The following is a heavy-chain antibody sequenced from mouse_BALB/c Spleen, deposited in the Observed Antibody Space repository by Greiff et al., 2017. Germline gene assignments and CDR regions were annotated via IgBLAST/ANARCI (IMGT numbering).Heavy chain of an antibody. CDR3: TTFITTVVEGFAY. CDR1: GYTFTSYW. Sequence: LQQPGSELVRPGASVKLSCKASGYTFTSYWMHWVKQRPGQGLEWIGNIYPGSGSTNYDEKFKSKATLTVDTSSSTAYMQLSSLTSEDSAVYYVTTFITTVVEGFAYWGQGTLVTVSA. V-gene: IGHV1S22*01. CDR2: IYPGSGST. D-gene: IGHD1-1*01. J-gene: IGHJ3*01.